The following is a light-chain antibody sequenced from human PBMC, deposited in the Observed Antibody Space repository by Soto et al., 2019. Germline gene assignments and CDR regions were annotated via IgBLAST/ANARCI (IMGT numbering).Light chain of an antibody. CDR3: SSFAANDNVV. CDR2: EVN. Sequence: QSVLTQPPSASGSPGQSVTISCTGTSSDVGAYDYVCWYQQHPGKAPKLMIYEVNKRPSGVPERFSGAKSGNTASLTVSGRQAGDEADYYCSSFAANDNVVFGGGTKLTV. J-gene: IGLJ3*02. V-gene: IGLV2-8*01. CDR1: SSDVGAYDY.